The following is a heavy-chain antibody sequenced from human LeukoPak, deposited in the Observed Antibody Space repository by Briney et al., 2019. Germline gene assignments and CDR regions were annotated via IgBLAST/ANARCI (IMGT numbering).Heavy chain of an antibody. D-gene: IGHD6-6*01. Sequence: GGSLRLSCAASGFTFSSYAMHWVRQAPGKGLEWVAVISYDGSNKYYADSVKGRFTISRDNSKNTLYLQMNSLRAEDTAVYYCARDQEYSSSLDYWGQGTQVTVSS. CDR2: ISYDGSNK. V-gene: IGHV3-30*01. CDR3: ARDQEYSSSLDY. J-gene: IGHJ4*02. CDR1: GFTFSSYA.